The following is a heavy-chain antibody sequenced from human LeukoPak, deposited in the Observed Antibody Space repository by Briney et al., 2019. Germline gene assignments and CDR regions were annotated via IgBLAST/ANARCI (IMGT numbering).Heavy chain of an antibody. Sequence: GGSLRLSCAASGFTFSNYGMHWVRQAPGKGLEWVAFIRYDGSNKYYADSVKGRFTISRDNAKNSLYLQMNSLRAEDTAVYYCARSGSGVNYYYYMDVWGKGTTVTVSS. CDR2: IRYDGSNK. J-gene: IGHJ6*03. D-gene: IGHD7-27*01. CDR1: GFTFSNYG. CDR3: ARSGSGVNYYYYMDV. V-gene: IGHV3-30*02.